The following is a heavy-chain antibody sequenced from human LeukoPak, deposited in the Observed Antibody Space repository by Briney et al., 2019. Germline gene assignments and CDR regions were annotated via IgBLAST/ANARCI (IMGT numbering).Heavy chain of an antibody. CDR3: VRTLLGVGDN. CDR2: MNSDGSIT. CDR1: GFTFSSSW. J-gene: IGHJ4*02. D-gene: IGHD1-26*01. Sequence: PGGSLRLSCAASGFTFSSSWMHWVRQVPGKGLVWVSRMNSDGSITNYADSVKGRFTISRDNAKNTLYLQKNSLRADDTAVYYCVRTLLGVGDNWGQGTLVTVSS. V-gene: IGHV3-74*01.